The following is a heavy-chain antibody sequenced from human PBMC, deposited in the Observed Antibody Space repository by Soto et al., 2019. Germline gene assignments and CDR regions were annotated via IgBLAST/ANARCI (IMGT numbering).Heavy chain of an antibody. D-gene: IGHD6-13*01. V-gene: IGHV4-59*01. CDR3: ARGGSSWSGAWYFDL. Sequence: QVQLQESGSGLVKPSETLSLTCTVSGGSISHYYWSWIRQPPGKGLEWIGYIYYSGSANYNPSLKSRVIISVDTSKNQFSLKLSSVTAADTAVYFCARGGSSWSGAWYFDLWGRGTLVTVSS. CDR1: GGSISHYY. J-gene: IGHJ2*01. CDR2: IYYSGSA.